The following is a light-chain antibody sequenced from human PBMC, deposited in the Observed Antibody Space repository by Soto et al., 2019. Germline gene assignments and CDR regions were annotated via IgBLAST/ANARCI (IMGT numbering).Light chain of an antibody. Sequence: EIVMTQSPATLSVTPGERATLSCRASQSVSSKLAWYQQKPGQAPRPLIYGASTRATGIPARFSGSGSGTEFTLIISSLQSEDSAVYYCQQYNSWLWTFGQGTKVDIK. CDR2: GAS. CDR1: QSVSSK. J-gene: IGKJ1*01. V-gene: IGKV3-15*01. CDR3: QQYNSWLWT.